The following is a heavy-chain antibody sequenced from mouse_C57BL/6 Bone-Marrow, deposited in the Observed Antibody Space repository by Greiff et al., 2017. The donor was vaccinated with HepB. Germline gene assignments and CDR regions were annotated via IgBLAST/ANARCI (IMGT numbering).Heavy chain of an antibody. V-gene: IGHV1-64*01. J-gene: IGHJ2*01. CDR2: IHPNSGST. CDR1: GYTFTSYW. D-gene: IGHD2-2*01. CDR3: VWLRRFAYFDY. Sequence: VQLQQPGAELVKPGASVKLSCKASGYTFTSYWMHWVKQRPGQGLEWIGMIHPNSGSTNYNEKFKSKATLTVDKSSSTAYMQLSSLTSEDSAVYYCVWLRRFAYFDYWGQGTTLTVSS.